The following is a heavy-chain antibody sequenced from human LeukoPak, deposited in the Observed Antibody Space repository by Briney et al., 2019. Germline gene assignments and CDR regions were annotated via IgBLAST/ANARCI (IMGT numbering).Heavy chain of an antibody. CDR1: GFTFSSYA. V-gene: IGHV3-30-3*01. J-gene: IGHJ4*02. D-gene: IGHD5-18*01. CDR3: AKGRGVEYSYGSYYFDY. Sequence: GGSLRLSCAASGFTFSSYAMHWVRQAPGKGLEWVAVISYDGSNKYYADSVKGRFTISRDNSKNTLYLQMNSLRAEDTAVYYCAKGRGVEYSYGSYYFDYWGQGTLVTVSS. CDR2: ISYDGSNK.